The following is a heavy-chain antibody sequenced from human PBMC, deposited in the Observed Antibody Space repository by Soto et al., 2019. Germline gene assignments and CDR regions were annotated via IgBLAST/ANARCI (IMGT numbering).Heavy chain of an antibody. V-gene: IGHV3-74*01. Sequence: EVQLVESGGGLVQPGGSLRLSCAASGFTFNNYWMHWVRQAPGKGLLWVSRINIEGSTTDYADSVRGRFAISRDNAKNTLYRQINSLRDEDTAVYYCTRDRGWNFYGGFDYWGRGTMVTVSS. CDR3: TRDRGWNFYGGFDY. CDR1: GFTFNNYW. D-gene: IGHD1-7*01. CDR2: INIEGSTT. J-gene: IGHJ4*02.